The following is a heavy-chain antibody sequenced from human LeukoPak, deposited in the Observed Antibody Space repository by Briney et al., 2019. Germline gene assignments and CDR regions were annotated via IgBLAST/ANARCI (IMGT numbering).Heavy chain of an antibody. V-gene: IGHV4-4*09. D-gene: IGHD1-26*01. Sequence: SETLSLTCTVSGGSISSYYWSWIRQPPGKGLEWIGYIYTSGSTNYNPSLKSRVTISVDTSKNQVSLKLSSVTAADTAVYYCARQYSGSYHPAYYYYYMDVWGKGTTVTVSS. J-gene: IGHJ6*03. CDR2: IYTSGST. CDR3: ARQYSGSYHPAYYYYYMDV. CDR1: GGSISSYY.